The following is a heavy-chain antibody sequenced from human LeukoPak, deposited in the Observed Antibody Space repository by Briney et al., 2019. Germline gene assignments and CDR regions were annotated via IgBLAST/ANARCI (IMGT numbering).Heavy chain of an antibody. J-gene: IGHJ3*02. D-gene: IGHD3-9*01. V-gene: IGHV4-59*01. Sequence: SETLSLTCTVSGGSISSYYCTWIRQPPGKGLEWIGYIYYSGSTNYNPSLKSRVTISVDTSKNQFSLKLSSVTAADTAVYYCARGKGRGYYDLLTNIAHDAFDIWGQGTMVTVSS. CDR3: ARGKGRGYYDLLTNIAHDAFDI. CDR1: GGSISSYY. CDR2: IYYSGST.